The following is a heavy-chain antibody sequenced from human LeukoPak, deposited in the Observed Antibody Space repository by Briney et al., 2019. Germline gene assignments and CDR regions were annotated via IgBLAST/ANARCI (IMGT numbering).Heavy chain of an antibody. J-gene: IGHJ6*02. CDR3: ARDEEQQLVYYYYYGMDA. Sequence: PGGSLRLSCAASGFTFSSYAMHWVRQAPGKGLEWVAVISYDGSNKYYADSVKGRFTISRDNSKNTLYLQMNSLRAEDTAVYYCARDEEQQLVYYYYYGMDAWGQGTTVTVSS. CDR1: GFTFSSYA. CDR2: ISYDGSNK. V-gene: IGHV3-30-3*01. D-gene: IGHD6-13*01.